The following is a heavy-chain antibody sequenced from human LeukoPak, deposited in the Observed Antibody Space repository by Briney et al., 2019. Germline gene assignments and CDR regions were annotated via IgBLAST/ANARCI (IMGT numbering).Heavy chain of an antibody. D-gene: IGHD6-6*01. V-gene: IGHV1-2*06. CDR3: ARGYSSSSPQRYFQH. CDR1: GYTFTGYY. J-gene: IGHJ1*01. CDR2: INPNSGDT. Sequence: ASVKVSCKASGYTFTGYYMHWARQAPGQGLEWMGRINPNSGDTNYAQKFQGRVTMTRDTSISTAYMELSRLRSDDTAVYYCARGYSSSSPQRYFQHWGQGNLVTVSS.